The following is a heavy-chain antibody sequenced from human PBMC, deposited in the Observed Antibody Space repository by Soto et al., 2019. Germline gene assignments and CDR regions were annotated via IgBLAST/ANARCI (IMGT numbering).Heavy chain of an antibody. Sequence: PGESLKISCKGSGYSFTSYWIGWVRQMPGKGLEWMGIIYPGDSDTRYSPSFQGQVTISADKSISTAYLQWSSLKASDTAMYYCARHRRQLVKYYYYGMDVWGQGTTVTVSS. D-gene: IGHD6-6*01. CDR1: GYSFTSYW. CDR3: ARHRRQLVKYYYYGMDV. V-gene: IGHV5-51*01. CDR2: IYPGDSDT. J-gene: IGHJ6*02.